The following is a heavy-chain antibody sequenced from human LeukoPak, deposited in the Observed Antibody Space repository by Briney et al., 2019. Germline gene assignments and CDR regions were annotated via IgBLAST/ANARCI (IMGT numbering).Heavy chain of an antibody. V-gene: IGHV4-39*07. J-gene: IGHJ4*02. D-gene: IGHD1-26*01. CDR3: AREGGSNYFDY. CDR1: GASISSSTDY. Sequence: SETLSLTCTVSGASISSSTDYWGWIRQPPGKGLEWIGSIYHSGSTYYNPSLKSRVTISVDTSKNQFSLKLSSVTAADTAVYYCAREGGSNYFDYWGQGTLVTVSS. CDR2: IYHSGST.